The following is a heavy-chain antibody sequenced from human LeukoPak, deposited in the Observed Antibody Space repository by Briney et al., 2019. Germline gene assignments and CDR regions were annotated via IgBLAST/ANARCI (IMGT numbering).Heavy chain of an antibody. CDR2: ISYDGSNK. D-gene: IGHD3-22*01. CDR3: ARDFRPYMYYYDSSGYLFLDY. V-gene: IGHV3-30-3*01. Sequence: GGSLRLSCAVSGFTFSAYAVHWVRQAPGKGLEWVALISYDGSNKYYADSVKGRFTISRDNSKNTLFLRMNSLRAEDTAVYYCARDFRPYMYYYDSSGYLFLDYWGQGTLVIVSS. CDR1: GFTFSAYA. J-gene: IGHJ4*02.